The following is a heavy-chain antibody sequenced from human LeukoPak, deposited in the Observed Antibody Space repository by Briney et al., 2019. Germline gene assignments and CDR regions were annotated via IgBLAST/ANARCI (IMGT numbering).Heavy chain of an antibody. J-gene: IGHJ2*01. CDR2: TYYRSKWYN. Sequence: SQTLSLTCAISGDSVSSNSAAWNWIRQSPSRGLEWLGRTYYRSKWYNDYAVSVKSRITINPDTSKNQFSLQLNSVTPEDTAVYYCARVPYSSGWYGYWYFDLWGRGTLVTVSS. V-gene: IGHV6-1*01. CDR1: GDSVSSNSAA. D-gene: IGHD6-19*01. CDR3: ARVPYSSGWYGYWYFDL.